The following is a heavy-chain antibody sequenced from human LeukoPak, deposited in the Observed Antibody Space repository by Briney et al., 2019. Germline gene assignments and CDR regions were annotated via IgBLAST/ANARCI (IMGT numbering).Heavy chain of an antibody. J-gene: IGHJ5*02. V-gene: IGHV1-18*04. CDR1: GYTFTSYG. D-gene: IGHD3-10*01. Sequence: GASVKVSCKASGYTFTSYGISWVRQAPGQGLEWMGWISAYNGNTIYAQKLQGRVTMTTDTSTSTAYMELRSLRSDDTAVYYCARSFGFQVCNWFDPWGQGTLVTVSS. CDR3: ARSFGFQVCNWFDP. CDR2: ISAYNGNT.